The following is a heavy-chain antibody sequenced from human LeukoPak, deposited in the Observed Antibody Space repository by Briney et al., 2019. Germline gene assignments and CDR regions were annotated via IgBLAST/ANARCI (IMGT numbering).Heavy chain of an antibody. CDR1: GYSFTSYW. D-gene: IGHD3-10*01. CDR3: ARPSRYYYGSGRAFDI. V-gene: IGHV5-51*01. J-gene: IGHJ3*02. CDR2: IYPGDSDT. Sequence: GESLKISCKGSGYSFTSYWIGWVRQMPGKGLEWMGIIYPGDSDTRYSPSFQGQVTISADKSISTAYLQWSSLKASDTAMYYCARPSRYYYGSGRAFDIWGQGTMVTVSS.